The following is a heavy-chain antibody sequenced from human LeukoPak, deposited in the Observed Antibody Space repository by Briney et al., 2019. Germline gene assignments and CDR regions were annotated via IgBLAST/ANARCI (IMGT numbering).Heavy chain of an antibody. Sequence: SETLSLTCTVSGGSISSGSYHWSWIRQPAGKGLEWIGRIYTSGSTNYNPSLKSRVTISVDTSKNQFSLKLSSVTAADTAVYYCARVYSSGWFDYYYYYMDVWGKGTTVTVSS. CDR3: ARVYSSGWFDYYYYYMDV. CDR1: GGSISSGSYH. V-gene: IGHV4-61*02. D-gene: IGHD6-19*01. J-gene: IGHJ6*03. CDR2: IYTSGST.